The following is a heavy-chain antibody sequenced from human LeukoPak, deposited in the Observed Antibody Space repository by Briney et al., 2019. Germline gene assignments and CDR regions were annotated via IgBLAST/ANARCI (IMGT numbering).Heavy chain of an antibody. Sequence: GGSLGLSCAASGFTFSTSAMNWVRQVPGKGLEWVSSIDYDSSHIYYAASVRGRFTISRDNARESVDVQMNKLRVEERAVYYCTRHPLRYLRVGHYDYWGQGTLVAVSS. D-gene: IGHD3-9*01. V-gene: IGHV3-21*01. CDR1: GFTFSTSA. CDR2: IDYDSSHI. J-gene: IGHJ4*02. CDR3: TRHPLRYLRVGHYDY.